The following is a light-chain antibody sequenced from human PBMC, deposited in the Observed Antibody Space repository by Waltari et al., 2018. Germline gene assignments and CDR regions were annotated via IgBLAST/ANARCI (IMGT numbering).Light chain of an antibody. J-gene: IGLJ2*01. Sequence: QSVLTQPPSASGTPGQRVTLSCSGSGSHIASNAVRWYQQLPGTAPKILIYSNSLRPSGVPDRFSGSKSGTSASLAISGLQSGDEADYYCAAWDDSLNRVFGGGTKLTVL. CDR2: SNS. V-gene: IGLV1-44*01. CDR1: GSHIASNA. CDR3: AAWDDSLNRV.